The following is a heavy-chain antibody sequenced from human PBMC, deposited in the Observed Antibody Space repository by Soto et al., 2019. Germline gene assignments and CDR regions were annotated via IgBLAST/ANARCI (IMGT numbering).Heavy chain of an antibody. Sequence: PGGSLRLSCAASGFTFRNYDLHWVRQAPGKGLEWVSFLSGSGGGTYYADSVKGRFTISRDNSKNTLYLQMNSLRAEDTAVYYCETLGPARLLDSWGQGTLVTVSS. CDR1: GFTFRNYD. V-gene: IGHV3-23*01. CDR3: ETLGPARLLDS. D-gene: IGHD1-26*01. J-gene: IGHJ4*02. CDR2: LSGSGGGT.